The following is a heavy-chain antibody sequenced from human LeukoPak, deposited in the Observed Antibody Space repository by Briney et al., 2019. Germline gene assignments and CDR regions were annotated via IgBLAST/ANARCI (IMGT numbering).Heavy chain of an antibody. J-gene: IGHJ5*02. V-gene: IGHV4-4*07. CDR3: ARERINNYYGSGSPEFDP. Sequence: PSETLSLTCTVSGGSITSYYWTWIRQPAGKGLEWIGRISATGNTNYNPSLKSRVTMSVDTSKNRSSLKLSSVTAADTAVYYCARERINNYYGSGSPEFDPWGQGILVTVSS. CDR1: GGSITSYY. D-gene: IGHD3-10*01. CDR2: ISATGNT.